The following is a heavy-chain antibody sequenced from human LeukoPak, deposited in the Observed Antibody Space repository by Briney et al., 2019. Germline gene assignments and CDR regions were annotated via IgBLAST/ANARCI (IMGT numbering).Heavy chain of an antibody. D-gene: IGHD5-24*01. J-gene: IGHJ4*02. V-gene: IGHV4-59*01. Sequence: LETLSLTCTVSGGSISSYYWSWIRQPPGKGLEWIGYIYYSGSTNYNPSLKSRVTISVDTSKNQFSLKLSSVTAADTAVYYCASSVEMATIDYWGQGTLVTVSS. CDR3: ASSVEMATIDY. CDR1: GGSISSYY. CDR2: IYYSGST.